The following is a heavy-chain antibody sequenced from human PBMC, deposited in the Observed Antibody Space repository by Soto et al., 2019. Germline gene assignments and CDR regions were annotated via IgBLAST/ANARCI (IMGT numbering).Heavy chain of an antibody. V-gene: IGHV4-30-4*01. J-gene: IGHJ3*02. CDR2: ISYSGTT. CDR1: GDSISSSNYY. D-gene: IGHD3-10*01. CDR3: ASPPYRGPHSRGPFDM. Sequence: QVQLQESGPGLVKPSQTLSLTCTVSGDSISSSNYYWSWIRQPPGKGLEWIGYISYSGTTHYNPPPPPLLDIPLDTPKHHFPLPLRSLSAADTAVYNCASPPYRGPHSRGPFDMWGQGTVVTVSS.